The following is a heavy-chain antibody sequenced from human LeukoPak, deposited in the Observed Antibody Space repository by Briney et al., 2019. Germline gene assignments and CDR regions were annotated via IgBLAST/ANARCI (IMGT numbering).Heavy chain of an antibody. J-gene: IGHJ4*02. D-gene: IGHD6-19*01. CDR1: GYTFTDYW. CDR2: IFPGDSDT. Sequence: RGESLKISCQVSGYTFTDYWIGWVRHVSGKGLEWMGIIFPGDSDTKYSPSFQGHVTISVDKSISTAYLQWSSLKASDTATYYCAREDSGGWRYFDSWGQGTLVTVSS. V-gene: IGHV5-51*01. CDR3: AREDSGGWRYFDS.